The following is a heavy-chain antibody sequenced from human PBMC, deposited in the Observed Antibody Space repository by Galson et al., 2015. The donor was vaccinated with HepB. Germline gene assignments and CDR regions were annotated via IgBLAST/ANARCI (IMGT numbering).Heavy chain of an antibody. CDR1: GFTFISYW. CDR3: ATVGDFGYWFDY. D-gene: IGHD2-15*01. J-gene: IGHJ4*02. CDR2: IKQVGSEN. Sequence: SLRLSCAASGFTFISYWMSWVRQAPGKGLEWVTNIKQVGSENYYVDSVKGRFTISRDNAKNSLYLQMNSQGAEDTAVYSCATVGDFGYWFDYWGQVTLVTVS. V-gene: IGHV3-7*05.